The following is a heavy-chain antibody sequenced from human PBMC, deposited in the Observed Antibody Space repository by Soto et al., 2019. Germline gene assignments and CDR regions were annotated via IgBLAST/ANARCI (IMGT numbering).Heavy chain of an antibody. CDR1: GGSISSGDYY. Sequence: QVQLQKSGPGLVRPSQTLSLTCTVSGGSISSGDYYWSWIRQAPGKGLEWIGYISNSGTAYYNPSLKSRVTISVDTSKNQFSLKLSTVTVADTAVYSCARDAWTVVRGLPISGGLDVWGQGTTVTVSS. J-gene: IGHJ6*02. D-gene: IGHD3-10*01. CDR3: ARDAWTVVRGLPISGGLDV. V-gene: IGHV4-30-4*01. CDR2: ISNSGTA.